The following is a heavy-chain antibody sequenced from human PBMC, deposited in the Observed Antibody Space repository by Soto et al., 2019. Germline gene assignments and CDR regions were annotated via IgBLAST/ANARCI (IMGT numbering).Heavy chain of an antibody. J-gene: IGHJ3*02. CDR2: ISSSGDFT. D-gene: IGHD6-19*01. Sequence: PGGSLRLSCAASRFSFSDYYMSWIRQAPGKGLEWVSLISSSGDFTNYADSVKGRFTISRDNAKNSLYLQMYSLRAEDTAVYFCARLGAVASRTFDIWGQGSMVTVSS. V-gene: IGHV3-11*06. CDR3: ARLGAVASRTFDI. CDR1: RFSFSDYY.